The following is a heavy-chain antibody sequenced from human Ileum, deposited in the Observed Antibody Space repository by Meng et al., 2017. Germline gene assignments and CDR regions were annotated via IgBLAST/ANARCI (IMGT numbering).Heavy chain of an antibody. CDR1: GGSISSGGYY. V-gene: IGHV4-31*03. CDR3: ARDHWGSLDY. J-gene: IGHJ4*02. Sequence: QVQLPESGPGLVKPSQTLSLTCTVSGGSISSGGYYWSCIRQHPGKGLEWIGYIYYSGSTYYNPSLKSRVTISVDTSKNQFSLKLNSVTAADTAIYYCARDHWGSLDYWGQGILVTVSS. CDR2: IYYSGST. D-gene: IGHD7-27*01.